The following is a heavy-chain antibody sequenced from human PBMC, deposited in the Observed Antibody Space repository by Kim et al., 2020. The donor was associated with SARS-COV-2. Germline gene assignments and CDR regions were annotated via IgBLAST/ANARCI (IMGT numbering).Heavy chain of an antibody. D-gene: IGHD2-2*01. V-gene: IGHV3-48*02. J-gene: IGHJ4*02. CDR1: GFTFSSYS. Sequence: GGSLRLSCAASGFTFSSYSMNWVRQAPGKGLEWVSYISSSSSTIYYADSVKGRFTISRDNAKNSLYLQMNSLRDEDTAVYYCASERGYCSSTSCYLAVTTRLRPDYWGQGTLVTVSS. CDR3: ASERGYCSSTSCYLAVTTRLRPDY. CDR2: ISSSSSTI.